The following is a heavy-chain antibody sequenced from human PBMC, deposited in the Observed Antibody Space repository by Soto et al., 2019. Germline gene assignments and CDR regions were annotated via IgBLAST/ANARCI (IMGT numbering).Heavy chain of an antibody. CDR1: GGTFSSYA. Sequence: GASVKVSCKASGGTFSSYAISWVRQAPGQGLEWMGGIIPIFGTANYAQKFQGRVTITADESTSTAYMELSSLRSEDTAVYYCASRHTGGVGAIELGYYYYGMDVWGQGTTVTVSS. CDR3: ASRHTGGVGAIELGYYYYGMDV. CDR2: IIPIFGTA. V-gene: IGHV1-69*13. J-gene: IGHJ6*02. D-gene: IGHD2-8*02.